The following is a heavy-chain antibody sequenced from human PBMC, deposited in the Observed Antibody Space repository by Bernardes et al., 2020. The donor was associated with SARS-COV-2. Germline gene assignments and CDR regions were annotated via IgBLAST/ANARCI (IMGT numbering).Heavy chain of an antibody. CDR1: GFAFSRYW. CDR3: AKNRGSGSYFDY. V-gene: IGHV3-7*05. D-gene: IGHD2-15*01. J-gene: IGHJ4*02. Sequence: SLRLSYATSGFAFSRYWMSWVRQAPGKGLEWVANIQQDGGDKNYADSVKGRFTISRDNLKGSLYLQMNGLRVEDTAVYYCAKNRGSGSYFDYWGQGTLVTVSA. CDR2: IQQDGGDK.